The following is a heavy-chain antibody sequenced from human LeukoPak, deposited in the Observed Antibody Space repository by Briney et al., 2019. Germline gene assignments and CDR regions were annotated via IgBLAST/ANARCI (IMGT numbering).Heavy chain of an antibody. D-gene: IGHD3-10*01. V-gene: IGHV5-51*01. CDR1: GYSFTSYW. Sequence: GESLKISCKGSGYSFTSYWIGWVRQMPGKGLEWMGIIYPGDSDTRYSPSFQGQVTISADKSISTAYLQWSSLNASDTAMYYCARRRYYGSGSYAPFDYWGQGTLVTVSS. J-gene: IGHJ4*02. CDR2: IYPGDSDT. CDR3: ARRRYYGSGSYAPFDY.